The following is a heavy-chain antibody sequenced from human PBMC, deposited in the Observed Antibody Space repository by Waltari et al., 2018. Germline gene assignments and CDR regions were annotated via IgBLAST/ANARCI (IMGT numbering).Heavy chain of an antibody. D-gene: IGHD2-15*01. CDR3: ARDQGFFVVVASGYFDY. CDR1: GFTFRSYA. CDR2: ISYDGSNK. J-gene: IGHJ4*02. V-gene: IGHV3-30-3*01. Sequence: QVQLVESGGGVVQPGRSLRLSCAASGFTFRSYAMHWVRQAPGKGLEWVAVISYDGSNKYYADSVKGRFTISRDNSKNTLYLQMNSLRAEDTAVYYCARDQGFFVVVASGYFDYWGQGTLVTVSS.